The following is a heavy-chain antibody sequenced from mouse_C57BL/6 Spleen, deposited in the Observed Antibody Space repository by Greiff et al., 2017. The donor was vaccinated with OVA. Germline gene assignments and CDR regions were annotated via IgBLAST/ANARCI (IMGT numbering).Heavy chain of an antibody. V-gene: IGHV1-26*01. CDR2: INPNNGGT. D-gene: IGHD2-4*01. Sequence: EVQLQQSGPELVKPGASVKISCKASGYTFTDYYMNWVKQSHGKSLEWIGDINPNNGGTSYNQKFKGKATLTVGKSSSTAYMELRSLTSEDSAVYYCARGRLRRDYAMDYWGQGTSVTVSS. CDR3: ARGRLRRDYAMDY. CDR1: GYTFTDYY. J-gene: IGHJ4*01.